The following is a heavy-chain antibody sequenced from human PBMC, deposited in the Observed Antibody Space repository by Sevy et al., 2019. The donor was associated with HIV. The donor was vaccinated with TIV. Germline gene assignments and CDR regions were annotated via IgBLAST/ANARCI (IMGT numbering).Heavy chain of an antibody. J-gene: IGHJ4*02. Sequence: SETLSLTCTVSGGSLDVFGWTWVRHPPGKGLEWIGYAYYNGRTNYNPSLKSRLTIPVGTSARQFSLHLNSVTAADTAIYYCARDNWGSIDYWGQGILVTVSS. V-gene: IGHV4-59*01. D-gene: IGHD7-27*01. CDR2: AYYNGRT. CDR3: ARDNWGSIDY. CDR1: GGSLDVFG.